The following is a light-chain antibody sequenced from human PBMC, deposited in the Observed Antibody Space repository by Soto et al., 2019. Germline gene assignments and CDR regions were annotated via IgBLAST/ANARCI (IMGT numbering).Light chain of an antibody. CDR3: QQYNSGT. CDR2: DAS. J-gene: IGKJ1*01. V-gene: IGKV1-5*01. CDR1: ESISSW. Sequence: DIQMTQSPSTLSASVGDRVTITCRASESISSWLAWYQQKPGKAPKLLIYDASSLESGVLSRFSGSGSGTEFTLTISSLQPDDFATYYCQQYNSGTFGQGTKVEIK.